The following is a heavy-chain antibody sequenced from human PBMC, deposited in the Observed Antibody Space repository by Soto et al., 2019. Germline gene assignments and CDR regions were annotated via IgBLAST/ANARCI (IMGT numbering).Heavy chain of an antibody. Sequence: ASETLSLTCRVSGASVRSETHFWTWIRQPPGKGLEWIGYVYRTGITNSNPALTSRVTVSADRSKNQFSLTLRSVTAADTAVYYCVREDMSGTYYFDYWGPGIQVTVS. V-gene: IGHV4-61*01. CDR2: VYRTGIT. CDR1: GASVRSETHF. CDR3: VREDMSGTYYFDY. J-gene: IGHJ4*02. D-gene: IGHD1-26*01.